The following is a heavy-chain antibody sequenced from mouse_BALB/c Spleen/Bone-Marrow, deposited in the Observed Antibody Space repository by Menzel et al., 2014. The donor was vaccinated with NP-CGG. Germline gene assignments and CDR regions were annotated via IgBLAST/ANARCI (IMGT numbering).Heavy chain of an antibody. D-gene: IGHD2-4*01. CDR2: ISRGSSTI. V-gene: IGHV5-17*02. Sequence: EVMLVESGGGLVQPGGSRKLSCAASGFTFSSFGMHWVRQAPEKGLEWVAYISRGSSTIYYADTVKGRFTISRDNPKNTLFLQMTSVRSEDTAMYYCARKGALITHYYAMDYWGQGTSVTVSS. J-gene: IGHJ4*01. CDR1: GFTFSSFG. CDR3: ARKGALITHYYAMDY.